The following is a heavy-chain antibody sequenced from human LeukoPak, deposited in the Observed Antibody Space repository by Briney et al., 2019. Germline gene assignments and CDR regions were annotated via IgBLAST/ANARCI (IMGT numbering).Heavy chain of an antibody. J-gene: IGHJ3*02. CDR2: INPNSGDI. CDR1: GYGFTDYY. CDR3: ARRIAALGNDAFDI. Sequence: ASVKVSCKASGYGFTDYYIHWVRQAPGQGLEWMGWINPNSGDINYAQKFQGRVTMTRDTSISTAYMELSRLRFDDTAVYYCARRIAALGNDAFDIWGQGTMLTVSS. V-gene: IGHV1-2*02. D-gene: IGHD6-13*01.